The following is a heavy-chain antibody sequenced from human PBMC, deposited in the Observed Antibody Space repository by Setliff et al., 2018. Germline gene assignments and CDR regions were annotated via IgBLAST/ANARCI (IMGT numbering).Heavy chain of an antibody. V-gene: IGHV4-4*02. D-gene: IGHD4-4*01. CDR2: IYHDGNN. CDR3: ARVPFYRTPRWFDP. CDR1: GASINSLSW. Sequence: SETLSLTCAVSGASINSLSWWSWVRQPPGKGPEWIGKIYHDGNNNNHPSVHYSPSLKSRVTISVDTSKNQFSLNVRSVTAADAAMYFCARVPFYRTPRWFDPWGQGIPVTVSS. J-gene: IGHJ5*02.